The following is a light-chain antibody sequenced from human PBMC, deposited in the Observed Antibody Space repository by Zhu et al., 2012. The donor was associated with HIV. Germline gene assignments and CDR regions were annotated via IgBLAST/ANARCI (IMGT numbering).Light chain of an antibody. J-gene: IGKJ5*01. Sequence: DIQLTQSPSFLSASVGDRVTITCWASQNVGRYLAWYQQKPGKAPKALIYKASNLESGVPSRFSGSGSGTEFTLTISSLQPDDLATYYCQQYETYPLTFGQGTRLGIK. CDR2: KAS. CDR3: QQYETYPLT. CDR1: QNVGRY. V-gene: IGKV1-5*03.